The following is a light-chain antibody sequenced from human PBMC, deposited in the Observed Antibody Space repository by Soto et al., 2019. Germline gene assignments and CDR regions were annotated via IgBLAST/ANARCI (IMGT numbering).Light chain of an antibody. CDR2: TNT. V-gene: IGLV1-44*01. CDR3: ASWDDSLNGPV. J-gene: IGLJ1*01. CDR1: SSNVGGNP. Sequence: QSVLTQPPSASGTPGQRVTISCSGSSSNVGGNPVNWYQHVPTTAPKLLIYTNTQRPSGVPDRFSGSKSGTSASLAISGLQSEDGANYYWASWDDSLNGPVFGTGTNLPVL.